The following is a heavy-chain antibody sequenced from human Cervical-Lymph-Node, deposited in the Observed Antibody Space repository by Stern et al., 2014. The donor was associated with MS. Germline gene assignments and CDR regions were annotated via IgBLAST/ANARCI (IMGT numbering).Heavy chain of an antibody. Sequence: QVQLVESGPGLVKPSETLSLTCAVSGGSISTHYWGWIRQPPGKGLEWIGLISHSGDTKYNPSLKIRVTISLDTYKNQFSLKATTVTAADTAVYYCARLSTAVEFWGQGTLVSVSS. V-gene: IGHV4-59*08. CDR3: ARLSTAVEF. CDR1: GGSISTHY. J-gene: IGHJ4*02. CDR2: ISHSGDT.